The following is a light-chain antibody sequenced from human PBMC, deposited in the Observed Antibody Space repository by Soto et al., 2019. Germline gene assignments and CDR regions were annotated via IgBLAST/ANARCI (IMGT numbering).Light chain of an antibody. CDR2: VAS. CDR3: QQYGSSPSP. J-gene: IGKJ4*01. CDR1: QRVTSSH. Sequence: EIVLTQSPGTLSLSPGERATLSCRASQRVTSSHLAWYQQKPGQAPRLLIYVASSGATGIPDWFSGSESGKDFTLTISRLEPEDFAVYYCQQYGSSPSPFGGGTKVEIK. V-gene: IGKV3-20*01.